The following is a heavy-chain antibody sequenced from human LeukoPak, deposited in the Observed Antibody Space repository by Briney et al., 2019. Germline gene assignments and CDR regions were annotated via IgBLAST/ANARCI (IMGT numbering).Heavy chain of an antibody. D-gene: IGHD6-19*01. J-gene: IGHJ6*02. Sequence: ASVKVSCKASGYTFTGHYMHWVRQAPGQGLEWMGWINPNSGGTNYAQKFQGWVTMTRDTSISTAYMELSRLRSDDTAVYYCARGAGSGWYYYYYGMDVWGQGTTVTVSS. CDR1: GYTFTGHY. CDR3: ARGAGSGWYYYYYGMDV. V-gene: IGHV1-2*04. CDR2: INPNSGGT.